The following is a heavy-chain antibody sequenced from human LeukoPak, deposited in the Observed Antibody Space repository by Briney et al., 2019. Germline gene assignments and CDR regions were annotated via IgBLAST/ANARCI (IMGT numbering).Heavy chain of an antibody. CDR1: GGSINIGSYY. CDR2: IYTSGST. J-gene: IGHJ4*02. CDR3: ARVIVARLDY. D-gene: IGHD2-15*01. Sequence: KPSETLSLTCIVSGGSINIGSYYWSWIRQPAGKGLEWIGRIYTSGSTNYNPSLKSRVTISVDTSKNQFSLKLSSVTAADTAVYYCARVIVARLDYWGQGTLVTVSS. V-gene: IGHV4-61*02.